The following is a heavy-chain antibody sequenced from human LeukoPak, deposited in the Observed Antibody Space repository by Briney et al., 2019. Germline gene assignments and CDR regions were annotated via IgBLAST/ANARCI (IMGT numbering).Heavy chain of an antibody. CDR3: AKGNTASCYSHGNY. V-gene: IGHV3-23*05. CDR2: IGSDNKP. Sequence: TGGSPRLSCEASGFTFSAYAMTWVRQAPGKGLEWVLSIGSDNKPHYSESVKGRFTISRDESKNTLYLQMNSLRAEDTAVYYCAKGNTASCYSHGNYWGQGTLVTVSS. CDR1: GFTFSAYA. J-gene: IGHJ4*02. D-gene: IGHD2-15*01.